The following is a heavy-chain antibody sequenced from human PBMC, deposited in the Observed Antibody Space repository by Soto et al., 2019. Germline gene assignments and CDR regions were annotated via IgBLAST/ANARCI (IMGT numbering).Heavy chain of an antibody. V-gene: IGHV3-30-3*01. J-gene: IGHJ6*04. CDR3: ARDQTYGYSPFGMDV. CDR2: ISYDGSNK. Sequence: QVQLVESGGGVVQPGRSLRLSCVVSGFSFSRYAMHWVRQAPGKGLEWVADISYDGSNKDYADSVKGRLTISGDNSKNTVYLQMNSLRAEDTAVYYCARDQTYGYSPFGMDVWGKGTTVTVSS. CDR1: GFSFSRYA. D-gene: IGHD4-17*01.